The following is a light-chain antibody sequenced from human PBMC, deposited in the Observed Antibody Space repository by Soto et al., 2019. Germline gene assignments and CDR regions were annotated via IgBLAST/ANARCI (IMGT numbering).Light chain of an antibody. V-gene: IGKV3-15*01. CDR1: QSVSSN. J-gene: IGKJ4*01. CDR3: QQYNTCPPLT. Sequence: EIMLTQSPGTLSLSPGERATLSCRVSQSVSSNLAWYQQKPGQAPRLLIYGASTRATGIPARFSSSGSGTEFTLTISSLQSEDFAVYYCQQYNTCPPLTFGGGTKVDIK. CDR2: GAS.